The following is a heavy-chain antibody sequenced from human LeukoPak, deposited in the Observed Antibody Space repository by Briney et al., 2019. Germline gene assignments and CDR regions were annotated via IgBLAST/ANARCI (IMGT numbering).Heavy chain of an antibody. CDR3: ARRGTSSSWAHFDY. CDR1: GFTFGDYA. V-gene: IGHV3-7*05. Sequence: PGGSLRLSCTASGFTFGDYAMSWFRQAPGKGLEWVAKIKQDGSEKYYVDSVKGRFTISRDNAKNSLYLQMNSLGAEDTAVYYCARRGTSSSWAHFDYWGQGTLVTVSS. J-gene: IGHJ4*02. D-gene: IGHD6-13*01. CDR2: IKQDGSEK.